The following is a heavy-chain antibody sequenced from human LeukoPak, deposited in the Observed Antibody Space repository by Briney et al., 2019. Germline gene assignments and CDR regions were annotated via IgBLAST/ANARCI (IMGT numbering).Heavy chain of an antibody. CDR3: ARRVTTDWEYFDY. CDR1: GGSFSGYY. D-gene: IGHD4-17*01. Sequence: SETLSLTCAVYGGSFSGYYWSWIRQPPGKGLEWIGEINHSGSTNYNPSLKSRVTISVDTSKNQFSLKLSSVTAADAAVYYCARRVTTDWEYFDYWGQGTLVTVSS. V-gene: IGHV4-34*01. CDR2: INHSGST. J-gene: IGHJ4*02.